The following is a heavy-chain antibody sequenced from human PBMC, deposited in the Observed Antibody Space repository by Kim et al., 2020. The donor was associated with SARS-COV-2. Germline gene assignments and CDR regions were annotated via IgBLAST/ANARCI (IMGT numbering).Heavy chain of an antibody. J-gene: IGHJ4*02. V-gene: IGHV3-7*01. Sequence: VIFYADSVKGRFTISRDNTKNSLYLQRNSLRAEDTAVYYCSKGGRRRFDCWGQGTLVTASS. CDR3: SKGGRRRFDC. CDR2: VI. D-gene: IGHD2-15*01.